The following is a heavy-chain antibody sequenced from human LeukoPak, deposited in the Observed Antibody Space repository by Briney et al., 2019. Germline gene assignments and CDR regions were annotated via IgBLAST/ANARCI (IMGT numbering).Heavy chain of an antibody. CDR1: GFAFSTYT. CDR2: ISGSGGST. V-gene: IGHV3-23*01. CDR3: ARIMVRGVIITPPSLDY. J-gene: IGHJ4*02. Sequence: GRSLRLSCAASGFAFSTYTMHWVRQAPGKGPEWVSVISGSGGSTYYADSVKGRFTISRDNSKNTLYLQMNSLRAEDTAVYYCARIMVRGVIITPPSLDYWGQGTLVTVSS. D-gene: IGHD3-10*01.